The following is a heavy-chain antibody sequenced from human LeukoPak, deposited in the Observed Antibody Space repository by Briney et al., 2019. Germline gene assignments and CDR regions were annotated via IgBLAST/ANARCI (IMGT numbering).Heavy chain of an antibody. Sequence: GASVKVSCKASGYTFTGYSMHWVRQAPGQGLEWMGWISPNRGGATYAQKFQGRVTLTRDTSITTVYMELSSLRSDDTAVYYCAREISRTLFYWGQGALVTVSS. D-gene: IGHD2-15*01. CDR1: GYTFTGYS. J-gene: IGHJ4*02. CDR3: AREISRTLFY. CDR2: ISPNRGGA. V-gene: IGHV1-2*02.